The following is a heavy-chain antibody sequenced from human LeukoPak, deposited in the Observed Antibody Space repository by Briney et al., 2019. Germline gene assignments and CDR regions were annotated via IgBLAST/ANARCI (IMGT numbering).Heavy chain of an antibody. CDR1: GGSISNYY. CDR2: ISYSGST. D-gene: IGHD1-26*01. J-gene: IGHJ4*02. CDR3: ARHLYSGSTYFDC. Sequence: SETLSLTCTVSGGSISNYYWSWIRQPPGKGLEWIGYISYSGSTNYNPSLKSRVTISVDTSKNQFSLRLSSVTAADTAVYYCARHLYSGSTYFDCWGQGTLVTVSS. V-gene: IGHV4-59*01.